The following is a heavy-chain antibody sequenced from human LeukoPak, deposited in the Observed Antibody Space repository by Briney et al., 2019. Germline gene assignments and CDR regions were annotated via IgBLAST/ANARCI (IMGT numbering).Heavy chain of an antibody. J-gene: IGHJ4*02. Sequence: SETLSLTCTVPGYSISSGYYWGWIRQPPGKGLELIGNIYHSGSTYYNPSLKSRVTISVDTSKNQFSLKLTSVTATDTAVYYCARSRRSWSTFDYWGQGTLVTVSS. V-gene: IGHV4-38-2*02. CDR3: ARSRRSWSTFDY. CDR2: IYHSGST. D-gene: IGHD6-13*01. CDR1: GYSISSGYY.